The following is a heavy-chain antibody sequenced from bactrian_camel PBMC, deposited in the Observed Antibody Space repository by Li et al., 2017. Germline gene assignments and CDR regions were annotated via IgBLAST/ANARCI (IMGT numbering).Heavy chain of an antibody. Sequence: VQLVESGGGSVQAGGSLRLSCAASGFTFTSYDMSWVRQAPGKGLEWVSTIVSHGGTTYYADSVKGRFTISHDNAKNSVDLQMNSLKPDDTAVYYCAATGQMLSVAGCRTQGTQVTVS. CDR2: IVSHGGTT. D-gene: IGHD1*01. CDR1: GFTFTSYD. V-gene: IGHV3S40*01. J-gene: IGHJ4*01.